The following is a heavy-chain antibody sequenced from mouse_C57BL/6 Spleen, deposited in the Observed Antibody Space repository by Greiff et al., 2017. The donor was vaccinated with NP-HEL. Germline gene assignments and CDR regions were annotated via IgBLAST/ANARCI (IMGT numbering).Heavy chain of an antibody. CDR1: GYTFTSYG. Sequence: VHVKQSGAELVRPGSSVKMSCKTSGYTFTSYGINWVKQRPGQGLEWIGYIYIGNGYTEYNEKFKGKATLTSDTSSSTAYMQLSSLTSEDSAIYFCATRDYYGNYAMDYWGQGTSVTVSS. V-gene: IGHV1-58*01. CDR3: ATRDYYGNYAMDY. D-gene: IGHD2-1*01. CDR2: IYIGNGYT. J-gene: IGHJ4*01.